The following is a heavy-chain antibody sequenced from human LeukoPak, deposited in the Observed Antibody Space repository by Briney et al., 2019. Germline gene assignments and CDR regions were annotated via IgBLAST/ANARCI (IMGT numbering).Heavy chain of an antibody. Sequence: GGSLRLSCVASGFTFSSYAMHWVRQAPGRGLEWVAVISYDGSEKYYADSVKGRFTISRDNSKSTLYLQMNSLRAEDTAVYYCARPYSSGWYGDFDYWGQGTLVTVSS. CDR3: ARPYSSGWYGDFDY. CDR1: GFTFSSYA. CDR2: ISYDGSEK. J-gene: IGHJ4*02. D-gene: IGHD6-19*01. V-gene: IGHV3-30-3*01.